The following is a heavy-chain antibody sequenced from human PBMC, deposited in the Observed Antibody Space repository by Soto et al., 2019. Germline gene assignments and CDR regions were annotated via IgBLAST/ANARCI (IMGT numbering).Heavy chain of an antibody. CDR1: GYTFTSYA. D-gene: IGHD3-22*01. J-gene: IGHJ5*02. CDR2: ISAYNGNT. V-gene: IGHV1-18*01. Sequence: GASGKVSCKASGYTFTSYAMHWVRQAPGQGLEWMGWISAYNGNTNYAQKLQGRVTMTTDTSTSTAYMELRSLRSDDTAVYYCARVKGSGYHNWFDPWGQGTLVTVSS. CDR3: ARVKGSGYHNWFDP.